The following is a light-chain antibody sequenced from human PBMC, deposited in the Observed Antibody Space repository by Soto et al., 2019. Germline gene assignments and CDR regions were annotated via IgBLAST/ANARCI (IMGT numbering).Light chain of an antibody. CDR2: KTS. CDR1: QSISIW. J-gene: IGKJ1*01. Sequence: DIHMTQSPSTLSASVGDRVTITCRASQSISIWLAWYQQKPGKAPNLVIYKTSSLETGVPSRFSGSGSGTEFTLTIRSLQPDDFATYYCQHWNDYSWTFGQGTKVEVK. V-gene: IGKV1-5*03. CDR3: QHWNDYSWT.